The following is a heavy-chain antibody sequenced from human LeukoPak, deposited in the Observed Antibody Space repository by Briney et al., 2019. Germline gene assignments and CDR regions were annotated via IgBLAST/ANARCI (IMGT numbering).Heavy chain of an antibody. CDR2: ISSSSSYI. Sequence: GGSLRLSCAASGFTFSSYSMNWVRQAPGKGLEWVSSISSSSSYIYYADSVKGRFTISRDNAKNSLYMQMNSLRAEDTAVYYCARDPPVEMATIGGGYWGQGTLVTVSS. CDR3: ARDPPVEMATIGGGY. D-gene: IGHD5-24*01. J-gene: IGHJ4*02. V-gene: IGHV3-21*01. CDR1: GFTFSSYS.